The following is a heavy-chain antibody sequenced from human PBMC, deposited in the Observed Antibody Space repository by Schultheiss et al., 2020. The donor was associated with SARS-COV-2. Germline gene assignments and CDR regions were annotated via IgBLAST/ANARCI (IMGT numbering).Heavy chain of an antibody. J-gene: IGHJ6*03. CDR3: AKGLIAVAGTGRYYYYYMDV. CDR2: ISYDGSNK. CDR1: GFTFSSYG. D-gene: IGHD6-19*01. V-gene: IGHV3-30*18. Sequence: GGSLRLSCAASGFTFSSYGMHWVRQAPGKGLEWVAVISYDGSNKYYADSVKGRFTISRDNSKNTLYLQMNSLRAEDTAVYYCAKGLIAVAGTGRYYYYYMDVWGKGTTVTVSS.